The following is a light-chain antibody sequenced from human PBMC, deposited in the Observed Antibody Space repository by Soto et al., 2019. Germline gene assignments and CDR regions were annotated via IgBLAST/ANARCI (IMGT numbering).Light chain of an antibody. V-gene: IGLV2-23*01. CDR2: EGT. CDR1: NNL. Sequence: QSVLTQPASVSGSPGQSITISCTGTNNLVSWYQQHPGKAPKVVLYEGTKRPSGVSNRFSGSNSGSTASLTISGLQAEDEAHYFCATWDTILNGFVFGTGTKVTVL. CDR3: ATWDTILNGFV. J-gene: IGLJ1*01.